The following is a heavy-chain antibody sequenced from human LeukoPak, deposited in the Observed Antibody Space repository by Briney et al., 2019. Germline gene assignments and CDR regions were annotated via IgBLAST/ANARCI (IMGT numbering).Heavy chain of an antibody. J-gene: IGHJ6*01. CDR2: IYLGDSDT. V-gene: IGHV5-51*01. D-gene: IGHD2/OR15-2a*01. CDR1: GYSFSTFW. Sequence: GESLKISCAGSGYSFSTFWIGWVRQMPGRGLEWMGLIYLGDSDTRYSPSFEGQVTMSADKSIRTAYLQWSSLKASDTAIYYCATEATTLNAMDVWGLGTTVTVSS. CDR3: ATEATTLNAMDV.